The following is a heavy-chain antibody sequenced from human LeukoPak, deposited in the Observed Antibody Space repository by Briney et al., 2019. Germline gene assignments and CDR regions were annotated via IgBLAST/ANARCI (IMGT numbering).Heavy chain of an antibody. J-gene: IGHJ6*03. CDR3: AKYGSGWALYYYNYMDV. V-gene: IGHV3-23*01. CDR1: GFTFTNYA. D-gene: IGHD6-19*01. Sequence: GGSLRLSCAASGFTFTNYAMSWVRQAPGKGLEWVSGLSGSGSKTYYADSVKGRFTVSRDNSKNTLYLQMNSLRAEDTAVYYCAKYGSGWALYYYNYMDVWGKGTTVTVSS. CDR2: LSGSGSKT.